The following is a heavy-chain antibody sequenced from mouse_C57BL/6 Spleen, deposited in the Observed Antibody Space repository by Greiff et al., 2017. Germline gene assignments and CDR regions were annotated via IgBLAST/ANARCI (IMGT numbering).Heavy chain of an antibody. J-gene: IGHJ1*03. Sequence: VQLKESGGGLVQPGGSLKLSCAASGFTFSDYGMAWVRQAPRKGPEWVAFISNLAYSIYYADTVTGRFTISRENAKNTLYLEMSSLRSEDTAMYYCARLPYYYGSSPSYWYFDVWGTGTTVTVSS. D-gene: IGHD1-1*01. CDR2: ISNLAYSI. CDR3: ARLPYYYGSSPSYWYFDV. CDR1: GFTFSDYG. V-gene: IGHV5-15*01.